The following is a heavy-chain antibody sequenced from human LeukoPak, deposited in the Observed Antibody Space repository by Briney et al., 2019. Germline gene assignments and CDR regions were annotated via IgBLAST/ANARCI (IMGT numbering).Heavy chain of an antibody. CDR1: GGSISSGDYY. V-gene: IGHV4-30-4*01. CDR3: ARVDSSSWYAFDY. D-gene: IGHD6-13*01. CDR2: LYYSGST. Sequence: SETLSLTCTVSGGSISSGDYYWSWIRQPPGKGLEWIGYLYYSGSTYYNPSFKSRVTISVDTSKNQFSLKLSSVTAADTAVYYCARVDSSSWYAFDYWGQGTLVTVSS. J-gene: IGHJ4*02.